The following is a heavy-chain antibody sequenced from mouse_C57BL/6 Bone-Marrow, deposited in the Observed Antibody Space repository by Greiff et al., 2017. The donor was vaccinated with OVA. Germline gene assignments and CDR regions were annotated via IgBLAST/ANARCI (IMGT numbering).Heavy chain of an antibody. CDR2: IDPSDSYT. Sequence: QVQLQQSGAELVKPGASVKLSCKASGYTFTNYWVQWVKQRPGQGLEWIGEIDPSDSYTNYNQKFKGKATLTVDTSSSTAYMQLSSLTSEDSAVYYCARVATNYFDYWGQGTTLTVSS. CDR1: GYTFTNYW. CDR3: ARVATNYFDY. V-gene: IGHV1-50*01. D-gene: IGHD1-1*01. J-gene: IGHJ2*01.